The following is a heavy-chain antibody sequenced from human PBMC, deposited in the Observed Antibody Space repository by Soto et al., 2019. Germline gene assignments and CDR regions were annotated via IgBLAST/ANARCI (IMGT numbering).Heavy chain of an antibody. D-gene: IGHD3-10*01. Sequence: GGSLRLSCAASGFTFSAYWMFWVRQAPGKGLVWLSRINSNGTITDYAASVRGRFTISRDNAENTLYLQLNSLRAGDTAVYYCAREYYGSGIWGQGTLVTVAS. CDR3: AREYYGSGI. CDR2: INSNGTIT. CDR1: GFTFSAYW. V-gene: IGHV3-74*01. J-gene: IGHJ4*02.